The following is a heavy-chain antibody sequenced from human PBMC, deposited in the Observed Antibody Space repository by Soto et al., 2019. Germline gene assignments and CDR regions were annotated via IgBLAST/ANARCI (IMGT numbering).Heavy chain of an antibody. Sequence: QVQLVESGGGVVQPGRSLRLSRSVSGFTFSSHAMHWVRQAPGKGLEWVALISYDGSNKYYADSVKGRFTTSRDNSKNTMYLQMNSLRVEDTAVYYCARDDEGGSDCDLGYWGQGALVTVSS. CDR3: ARDDEGGSDCDLGY. CDR2: ISYDGSNK. V-gene: IGHV3-30-3*01. D-gene: IGHD1-26*01. J-gene: IGHJ4*02. CDR1: GFTFSSHA.